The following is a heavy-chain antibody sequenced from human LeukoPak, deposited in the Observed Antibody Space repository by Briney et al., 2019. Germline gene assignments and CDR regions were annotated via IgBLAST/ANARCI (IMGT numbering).Heavy chain of an antibody. D-gene: IGHD3-22*01. J-gene: IGHJ3*01. CDR3: AAEAAYYYDSRDAFDV. V-gene: IGHV1-58*01. CDR2: IVVGSGNT. CDR1: GFTFTSSA. Sequence: TSVKVSYKASGFTFTSSAVQWVRQARGQRLEWIGWIVVGSGNTNYAQKFQERVTISRDMSTSLVYMELSSLRSEDTAVYYCAAEAAYYYDSRDAFDVWGQGTMVTVSS.